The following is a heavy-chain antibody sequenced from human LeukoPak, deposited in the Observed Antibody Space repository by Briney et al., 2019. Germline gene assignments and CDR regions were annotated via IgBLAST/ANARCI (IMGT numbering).Heavy chain of an antibody. V-gene: IGHV1-2*02. CDR1: GYTFTGYY. J-gene: IGHJ5*02. CDR2: TNPKSGGT. Sequence: GASVTVSCMASGYTFTGYYMHWVRQAPGQGLEWMGWTNPKSGGTNYEQKFQGRVIMTRDTSISTAYMELSRLRSDDTAVYYCARHMTTANNWFDPWGQGTLVTVSS. CDR3: ARHMTTANNWFDP. D-gene: IGHD1-1*01.